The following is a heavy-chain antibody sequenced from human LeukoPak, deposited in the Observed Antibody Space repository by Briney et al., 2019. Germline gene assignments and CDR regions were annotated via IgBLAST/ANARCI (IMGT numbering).Heavy chain of an antibody. J-gene: IGHJ4*02. V-gene: IGHV1-8*03. CDR2: MNPNSGNT. D-gene: IGHD3-3*01. Sequence: ASVKVSCKASGYTFTSYGISWVRQAPGQGLEWMGWMNPNSGNTGYAQKFQGRVTITRNTSISTAYMELSSLRSEDTAVYYCARVRAGYYLPPDYWGQGTLVTVSS. CDR1: GYTFTSYG. CDR3: ARVRAGYYLPPDY.